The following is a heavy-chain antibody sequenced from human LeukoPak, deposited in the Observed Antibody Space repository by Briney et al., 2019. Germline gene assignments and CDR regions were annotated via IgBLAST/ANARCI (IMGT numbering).Heavy chain of an antibody. D-gene: IGHD1-26*01. CDR2: IYYSGST. J-gene: IGHJ4*02. CDR1: GGSISSGDYY. V-gene: IGHV4-30-4*01. Sequence: SQTLSLTCTVSGGSISSGDYYWSWIRQPPGKGLEWIGYIYYSGSTYYNPSLKSRVTISVDTSKNQFSLKLSSVTAADTAVYYCACRARYSGSNRYDYWGQGTLVTVSS. CDR3: ACRARYSGSNRYDY.